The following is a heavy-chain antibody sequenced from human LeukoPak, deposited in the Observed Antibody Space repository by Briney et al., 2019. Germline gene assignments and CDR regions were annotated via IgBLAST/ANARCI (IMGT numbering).Heavy chain of an antibody. J-gene: IGHJ4*02. CDR1: GYTFTSYG. CDR3: ARDPPFLAHPHDYGDRNFDY. CDR2: ISAYNGNT. Sequence: ASVKVSCKASGYTFTSYGISWVRQAPGQGLEWMGWISAYNGNTNYAQKLQGRVTMTTDTSTSTAYMELRSLRSDDTAVYYCARDPPFLAHPHDYGDRNFDYWGQGTLVTVSS. D-gene: IGHD4-17*01. V-gene: IGHV1-18*01.